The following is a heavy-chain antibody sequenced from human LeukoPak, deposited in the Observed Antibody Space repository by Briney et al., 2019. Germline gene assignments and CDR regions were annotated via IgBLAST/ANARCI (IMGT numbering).Heavy chain of an antibody. CDR1: GFTFNNYW. Sequence: PGGSLRLSCAASGFTFNNYWMHWVRQAPGKGLEWVSRINSDGSSTTYADSVKGRFTISRDNAKNTLYLQMNSLRAEDTAVYYCANGYSSTYYNALDIRGLGTMVTVSS. CDR3: ANGYSSTYYNALDI. V-gene: IGHV3-74*01. CDR2: INSDGSST. J-gene: IGHJ3*02. D-gene: IGHD6-13*01.